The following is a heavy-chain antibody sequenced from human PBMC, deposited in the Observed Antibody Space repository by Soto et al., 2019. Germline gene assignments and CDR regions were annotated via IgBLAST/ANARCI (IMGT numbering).Heavy chain of an antibody. V-gene: IGHV3-7*03. J-gene: IGHJ4*02. CDR1: GFSFGNYW. D-gene: IGHD3-3*01. Sequence: GGSLRLSCAVSGFSFGNYWMSWVRQAPGKGLEWLASIKEDGSERCYLDSVKGRFTISRDNAKDSLSLQMNSLRGEDTAFYYCARDVGPVTIFGEALSGYFDFWGQGTLVTVSS. CDR2: IKEDGSER. CDR3: ARDVGPVTIFGEALSGYFDF.